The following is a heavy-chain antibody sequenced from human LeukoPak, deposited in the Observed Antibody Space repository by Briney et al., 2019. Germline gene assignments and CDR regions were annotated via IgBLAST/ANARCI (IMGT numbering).Heavy chain of an antibody. CDR3: ARDIPPDY. CDR1: GFTVSSNY. CDR2: IYSSGSA. V-gene: IGHV3-66*01. Sequence: PGGSLRLSCAASGFTVSSNYMSWVRQAPGKGLEWVSTIYSSGSAHYADFLKGRFTIFRDNSKSTLYLQMNSLRVEDTAVYYCARDIPPDYWGQGTLVTVSS. J-gene: IGHJ4*02.